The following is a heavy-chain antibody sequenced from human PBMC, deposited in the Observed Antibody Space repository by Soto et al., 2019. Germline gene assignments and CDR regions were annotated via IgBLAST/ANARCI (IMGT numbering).Heavy chain of an antibody. Sequence: QVQLVQSGAEVKKPGSSVKVSCKASGGTFSSYTISWVRQAPGHGLEWMGRIIPILGIANYAQKFQGRVTITADKSASAAYLELSSLRSEDTAVYYCARDPGGYNLGFSAYWGQGTLVTVSS. V-gene: IGHV1-69*08. CDR1: GGTFSSYT. CDR2: IIPILGIA. CDR3: ARDPGGYNLGFSAY. J-gene: IGHJ4*02. D-gene: IGHD5-12*01.